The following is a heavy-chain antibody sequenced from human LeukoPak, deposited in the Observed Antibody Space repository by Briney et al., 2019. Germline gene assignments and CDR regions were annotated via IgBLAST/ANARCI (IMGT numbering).Heavy chain of an antibody. J-gene: IGHJ4*02. CDR1: GGSISSYY. Sequence: KASETLSLTCTVSGGSISSYYWSWIRQPPGKGLEWIGYIYYSGSTNYNPSLKSRVTISVDTSRNQFSLKLSSVTAADTAVYYCARLGSDVRSGSYSNFDYWGQGTLVTVSS. D-gene: IGHD1-26*01. CDR3: ARLGSDVRSGSYSNFDY. V-gene: IGHV4-59*08. CDR2: IYYSGST.